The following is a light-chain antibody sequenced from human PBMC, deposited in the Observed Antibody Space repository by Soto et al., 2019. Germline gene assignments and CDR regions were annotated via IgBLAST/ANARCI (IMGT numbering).Light chain of an antibody. J-gene: IGKJ1*01. V-gene: IGKV1-9*01. Sequence: IQLTQSPYSLSASVGDRVTITCRASQGISSYLAWYQQKPGNAPKLLIYAASTLQGGVPSRFGGSGSGTDFTLIISSLQPDDFATYYCQQYNSYWTFGQRTKVDI. CDR3: QQYNSYWT. CDR2: AAS. CDR1: QGISSY.